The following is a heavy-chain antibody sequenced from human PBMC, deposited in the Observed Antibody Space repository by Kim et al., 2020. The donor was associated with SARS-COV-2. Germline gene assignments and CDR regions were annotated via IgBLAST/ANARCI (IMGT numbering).Heavy chain of an antibody. V-gene: IGHV3-30*18. CDR1: GFTFSSYG. Sequence: GGSLRLSCAASGFTFSSYGLHWVRQAPGKGLEWVAVISYDGSNKYYADSVRGRFTISRDNSKNTLYLQMNSLRAEDTAVYYCAKDRFKDIVIGPAATGMDVWGKGATVTVSS. CDR2: ISYDGSNK. CDR3: AKDRFKDIVIGPAATGMDV. J-gene: IGHJ6*03. D-gene: IGHD2-2*01.